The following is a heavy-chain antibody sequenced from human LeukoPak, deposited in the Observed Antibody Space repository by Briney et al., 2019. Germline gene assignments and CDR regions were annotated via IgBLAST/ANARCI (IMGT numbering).Heavy chain of an antibody. Sequence: PEGSLRLSCAASGFILSNSAMTWVRQAPGKGLQWVSGIDTKGTRTYYADSVKGRFSISRDNSKNTLFLQMNSLRAGDTAVYYCVKEVVATIPPLWGQGTLVTVSS. V-gene: IGHV3-23*01. CDR3: VKEVVATIPPL. J-gene: IGHJ4*02. CDR2: IDTKGTRT. D-gene: IGHD5-12*01. CDR1: GFILSNSA.